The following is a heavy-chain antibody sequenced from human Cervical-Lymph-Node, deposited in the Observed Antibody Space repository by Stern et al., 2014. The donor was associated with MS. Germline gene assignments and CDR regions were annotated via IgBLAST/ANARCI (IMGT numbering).Heavy chain of an antibody. CDR2: ISTNWSVI. CDR3: ARDRQYSSAWYGAATGLDV. CDR1: GFAFSDYY. J-gene: IGHJ6*02. Sequence: VQLVQSGGGLVKPGGSLRLSCAASGFAFSDYYMMWVRQAPGKGLERVSQISTNWSVIYYADSLEGRFTVSRDNVKNSLFLQMNSLRADDTAVYFCARDRQYSSAWYGAATGLDVWGQGTTVTVSS. D-gene: IGHD6-19*01. V-gene: IGHV3-11*01.